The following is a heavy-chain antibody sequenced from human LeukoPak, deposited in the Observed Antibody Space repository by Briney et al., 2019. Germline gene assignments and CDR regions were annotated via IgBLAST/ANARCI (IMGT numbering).Heavy chain of an antibody. Sequence: PGGSLRLSCAASGFTFSSYAMSWVRQAPGKGLEGVSGISANGDTTKYADSVKGRFTISRDNSKNTVFLQMNSLRADDTAVYYCAKEGRIAAGTGDYFDYWGQGTLATVSS. CDR3: AKEGRIAAGTGDYFDY. J-gene: IGHJ4*02. CDR1: GFTFSSYA. CDR2: ISANGDTT. D-gene: IGHD6-13*01. V-gene: IGHV3-23*01.